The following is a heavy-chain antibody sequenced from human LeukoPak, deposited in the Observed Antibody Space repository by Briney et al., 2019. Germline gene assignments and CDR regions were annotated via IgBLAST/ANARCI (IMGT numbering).Heavy chain of an antibody. CDR1: GYTFTSYG. CDR2: ISAYNGNT. CDR3: AKGHFPGDYVPFDY. V-gene: IGHV1-18*01. D-gene: IGHD4-17*01. Sequence: GASVKVSCKASGYTFTSYGISWVRQAPGQGLEWMGWISAYNGNTNYAQKPQGRVTMTTDTSTSTAYMELRSLRSYDTAVYYCAKGHFPGDYVPFDYWGQGTLVTVSS. J-gene: IGHJ4*02.